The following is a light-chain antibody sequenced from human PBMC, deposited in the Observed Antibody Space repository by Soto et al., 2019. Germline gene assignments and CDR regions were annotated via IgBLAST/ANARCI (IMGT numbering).Light chain of an antibody. V-gene: IGKV2-28*01. Sequence: DIVMTQSPLSLPVTPGEPASISCWSSQSLLHSDGKNYLDWYLQKPGQSPQLLISLASNRASGVPDRFSGSGSGTDFTLKISRVEAEDVGVYYCMQDMQSPRTFGQGTNVEIK. CDR3: MQDMQSPRT. CDR1: QSLLHSDGKNY. CDR2: LAS. J-gene: IGKJ1*01.